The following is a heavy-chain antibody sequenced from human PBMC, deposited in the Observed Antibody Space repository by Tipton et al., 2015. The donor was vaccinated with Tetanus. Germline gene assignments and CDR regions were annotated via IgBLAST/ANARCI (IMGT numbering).Heavy chain of an antibody. V-gene: IGHV3-30-3*01. CDR3: ARGDGPGSYLSDH. J-gene: IGHJ4*02. D-gene: IGHD3-10*01. Sequence: SLRLSCAASGFTFSGYAMHWVRQAPGKGLEWVALMSNDGNDIQSADSVKGRFSISRDNSKNTVYLQMTSLTAEDTAVYMCARGDGPGSYLSDHWGQGIQVTVSS. CDR1: GFTFSGYA. CDR2: MSNDGNDI.